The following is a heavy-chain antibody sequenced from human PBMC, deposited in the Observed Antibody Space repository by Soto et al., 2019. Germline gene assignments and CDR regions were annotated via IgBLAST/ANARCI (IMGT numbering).Heavy chain of an antibody. CDR2: IYYSGST. CDR1: GGSISSEY. V-gene: IGHV4-59*01. CDR3: ATRRLMRQAFVI. Sequence: LSETLSLTCPVPGGSISSEYGSRIRQLPGKGLEWIGYIYYSGSTNDNPSLKSRVAITLDTSKHNFSRKMSSVTAADRAVNYCATRRLMRQAFVIGRQGTRVPVSS. D-gene: IGHD3-16*01. J-gene: IGHJ3*02.